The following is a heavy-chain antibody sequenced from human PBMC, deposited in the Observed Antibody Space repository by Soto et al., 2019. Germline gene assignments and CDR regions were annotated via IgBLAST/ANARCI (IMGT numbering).Heavy chain of an antibody. CDR3: TRNNRNVAYFDY. J-gene: IGHJ4*02. CDR1: GVSISSYY. D-gene: IGHD1-20*01. CDR2: IYYSGST. V-gene: IGHV4-59*01. Sequence: PSETLSLTCAVSGVSISSYYLTWIRQPPGKGLEWVGYIYYSGSTHYNLSLESRVTTSVEQSKNQLALKLSSVSGADRAVYYCTRNNRNVAYFDYWGQGTLVTVSS.